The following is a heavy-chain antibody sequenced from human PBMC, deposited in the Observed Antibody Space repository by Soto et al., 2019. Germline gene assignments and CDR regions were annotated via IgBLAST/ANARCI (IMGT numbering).Heavy chain of an antibody. D-gene: IGHD3-3*01. CDR1: GFTFSSYA. Sequence: GGALRLCCAASGFTFSSYAMHWVRQAPGKGLKWVAVISYDGSNKYYADSVKGRFTISRDNSKNTLYLQMNSLRAEDTAVYYCARANDFWSGYYYYYYGMDVWGQGTTVTVSS. V-gene: IGHV3-30-3*01. CDR2: ISYDGSNK. J-gene: IGHJ6*02. CDR3: ARANDFWSGYYYYYYGMDV.